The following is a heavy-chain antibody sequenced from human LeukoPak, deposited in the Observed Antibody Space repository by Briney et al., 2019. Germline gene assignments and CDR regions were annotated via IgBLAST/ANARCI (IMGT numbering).Heavy chain of an antibody. CDR2: IYTSGST. Sequence: SQTLSLTCTVSGGSISSGTYYWSWIRQPAGKGLEWIGRIYTSGSTNYNPSLKSRITISVDTSKNQFSLKLSSVTAADTAVYYCARGWLPYYYDILTGYPPLFDYWGQGTLVTVSS. V-gene: IGHV4-61*02. CDR3: ARGWLPYYYDILTGYPPLFDY. J-gene: IGHJ4*02. D-gene: IGHD3-9*01. CDR1: GGSISSGTYY.